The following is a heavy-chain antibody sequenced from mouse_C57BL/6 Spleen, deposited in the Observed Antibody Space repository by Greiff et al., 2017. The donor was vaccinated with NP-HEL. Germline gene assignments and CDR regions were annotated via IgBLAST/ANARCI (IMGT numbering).Heavy chain of an antibody. V-gene: IGHV1-81*01. CDR1: GYTFTSYG. D-gene: IGHD2-1*01. J-gene: IGHJ3*01. CDR2: IYPRSGNT. Sequence: QVQLQQSGAELARPGASVKLSCKASGYTFTSYGISWVKQRTGQGLEWIGEIYPRSGNTYYNEKFKGKATLTADKSSSTAYMELRSLTSEDSAVYFCARYANYPAWFAYWGQGTLVTVSA. CDR3: ARYANYPAWFAY.